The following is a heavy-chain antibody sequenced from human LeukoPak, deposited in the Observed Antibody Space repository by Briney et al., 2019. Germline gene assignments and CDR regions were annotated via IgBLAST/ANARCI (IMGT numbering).Heavy chain of an antibody. Sequence: SETLSLTCTVSGGSISSSPYYWGWIRQPPGKGLEWIGTIYYSGSTNYNPSLKSRVTMSVDTSKNQFSLKLSSVTAADTAVYYCARVGDSSGFTFDYWGQGTLVTVSS. V-gene: IGHV4-39*07. CDR3: ARVGDSSGFTFDY. J-gene: IGHJ4*02. CDR1: GGSISSSPYY. D-gene: IGHD6-19*01. CDR2: IYYSGST.